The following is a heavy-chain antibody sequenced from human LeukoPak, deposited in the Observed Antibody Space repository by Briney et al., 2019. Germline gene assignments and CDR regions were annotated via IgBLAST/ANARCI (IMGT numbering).Heavy chain of an antibody. Sequence: GGSLRLSCAASGFTFSSYAMHWVRQAPGKGLEYVSAISSNGGSTYYANSVKGRFTISRDNSKNTLYLQMGSLRAEDMAVYYCARVIAGAEYYFDYGGQGPLFTVSS. V-gene: IGHV3-64*01. CDR2: ISSNGGST. CDR3: ARVIAGAEYYFDY. D-gene: IGHD1-26*01. J-gene: IGHJ4*02. CDR1: GFTFSSYA.